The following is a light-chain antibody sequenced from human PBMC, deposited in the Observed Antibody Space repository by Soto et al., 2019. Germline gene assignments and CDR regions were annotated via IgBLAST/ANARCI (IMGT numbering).Light chain of an antibody. V-gene: IGKV1-39*01. CDR2: AGS. J-gene: IGKJ2*01. CDR1: QSVTNC. Sequence: DILMTQSPSSLSASVGDRVFITCRASQSVTNCLNWYQQKPGKAPKLLIYAGSSLQSGVPSRFSGSGSGTEFTLTISNLPAEDFATYCSQQSHISPHTFGRATNLEIK. CDR3: QQSHISPHT.